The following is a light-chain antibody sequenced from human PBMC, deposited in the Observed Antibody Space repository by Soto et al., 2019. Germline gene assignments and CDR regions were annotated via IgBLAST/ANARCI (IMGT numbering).Light chain of an antibody. J-gene: IGKJ4*01. CDR2: AAS. V-gene: IGKV4-1*01. Sequence: DIVMTQSPDSLAVSLGERATINCKSSQSVFFISNNKNYLAWYQQKPGQPPKLLIYAASTRESGVPDRFSGSGSGTDFTLTISSLQAEDVAVYYCQRYYIPLTFGGGTKVDIK. CDR1: QSVFFISNNKNY. CDR3: QRYYIPLT.